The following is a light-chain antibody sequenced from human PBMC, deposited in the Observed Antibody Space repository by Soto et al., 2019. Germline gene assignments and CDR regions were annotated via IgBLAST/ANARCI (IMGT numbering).Light chain of an antibody. CDR1: QSIPGSH. CDR3: QQYDSSPRP. Sequence: EIVLTHSPGTLSLSPGERATLSCRASQSIPGSHLAWYQQKPGQAPRLLIYGASIRITGIPDRFRGSGSGTDFTLTIDRLEPEDFAVYYCQQYDSSPRPFGQGTKVEIK. V-gene: IGKV3-20*01. J-gene: IGKJ1*01. CDR2: GAS.